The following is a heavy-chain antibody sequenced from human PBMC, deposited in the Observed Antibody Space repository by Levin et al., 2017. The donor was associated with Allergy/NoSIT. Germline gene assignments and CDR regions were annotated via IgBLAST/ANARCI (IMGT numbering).Heavy chain of an antibody. V-gene: IGHV3-15*01. CDR3: TTSGWFDH. CDR2: IKSKADGGTT. J-gene: IGHJ5*02. Sequence: GGSLRLSCTTSEFAFSYAWMSWVRQAPGKGLEWVGRIKSKADGGTTDYAASVKGRFNISRNDSMNTMYLQMNSLEIEDTAVYYCTTSGWFDHWGQGTLVAVSS. D-gene: IGHD6-19*01. CDR1: EFAFSYAW.